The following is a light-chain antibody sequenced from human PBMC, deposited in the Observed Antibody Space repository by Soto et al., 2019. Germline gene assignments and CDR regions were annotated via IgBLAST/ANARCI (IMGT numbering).Light chain of an antibody. CDR3: KQFNNYPIT. Sequence: AIQLTQSPSSLSASVGDRVTITCRASQGISSALAWYQQKPGKAPKLLIYDASSLESGVPSRFSGSGSGTDFTLTFSSLQPEDFATYYCKQFNNYPITFGQGTRLEIK. J-gene: IGKJ5*01. CDR1: QGISSA. CDR2: DAS. V-gene: IGKV1D-13*01.